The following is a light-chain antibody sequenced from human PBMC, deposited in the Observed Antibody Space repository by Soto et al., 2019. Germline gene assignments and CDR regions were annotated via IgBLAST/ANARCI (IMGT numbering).Light chain of an antibody. CDR3: QSYDSSLSDWV. CDR1: SSNIGSGYD. CDR2: GNN. V-gene: IGLV1-40*01. J-gene: IGLJ3*02. Sequence: QLVLTQPPSVSGAPGQRVTISCTGSSSNIGSGYDVHWYQQLPGTAPKLLIYGNNNRPSGVPDRFSGSKSGTSASLAITGLQAEDEADYYYQSYDSSLSDWVFGGGTKVTVL.